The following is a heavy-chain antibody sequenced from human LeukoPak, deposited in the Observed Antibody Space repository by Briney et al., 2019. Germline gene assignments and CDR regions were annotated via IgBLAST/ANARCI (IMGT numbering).Heavy chain of an antibody. D-gene: IGHD2-2*01. J-gene: IGHJ4*02. Sequence: GSLRLSCAASGFTFSSSAMSWVRQAPGKGLEWVANIKQDGSEHYYVDSVKGRFTISRDNAKNSLYLQMSGLRAEDTAVYYCARDKAEGPSRLDNWGQGTLVTVSS. CDR2: IKQDGSEH. CDR1: GFTFSSSA. CDR3: ARDKAEGPSRLDN. V-gene: IGHV3-7*01.